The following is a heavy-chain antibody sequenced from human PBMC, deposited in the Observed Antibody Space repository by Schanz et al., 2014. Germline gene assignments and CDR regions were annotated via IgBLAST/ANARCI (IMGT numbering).Heavy chain of an antibody. D-gene: IGHD2-8*01. Sequence: EVQLVASGGGLVQPGGSLRLSCAASGFTVSNIHMNWVRQAPGRGLEWVSVIYTSGSTFYADSVKGRFSISRDNSKNTLFLQMNSLRAEDTAVYYCARGCSIGVSAPDYWGQGTLVTVSS. J-gene: IGHJ4*02. V-gene: IGHV3-66*01. CDR3: ARGCSIGVSAPDY. CDR1: GFTVSNIH. CDR2: IYTSGST.